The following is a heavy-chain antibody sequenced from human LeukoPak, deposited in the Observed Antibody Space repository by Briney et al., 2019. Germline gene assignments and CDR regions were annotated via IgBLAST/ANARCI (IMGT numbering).Heavy chain of an antibody. CDR1: GFTVSTHY. J-gene: IGHJ4*02. CDR3: ARDWGFGY. CDR2: LYSGGDT. D-gene: IGHD3-16*01. Sequence: GGSLRLSCAASGFTVSTHYMNWVRQAPGKGLEWVSVLYSGGDTYYADSVKGRFTISRDNSKNTLYLQLNSLRPEDTAVYYCARDWGFGYWGQGTLVTVSS. V-gene: IGHV3-66*02.